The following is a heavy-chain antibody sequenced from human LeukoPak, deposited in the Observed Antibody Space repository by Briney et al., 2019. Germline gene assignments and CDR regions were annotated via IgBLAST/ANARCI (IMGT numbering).Heavy chain of an antibody. J-gene: IGHJ4*02. D-gene: IGHD3-10*01. V-gene: IGHV3-30*18. Sequence: PGRSPRLSCAASGFTFSSYGMHWVRQAPGKGLEWVAVISYDGSNKYYADSVKGRFTISRDNSKNTLYLQMNSLRAEDTAVYYCAKPLWFGELDYWGQGTLVTVSS. CDR3: AKPLWFGELDY. CDR2: ISYDGSNK. CDR1: GFTFSSYG.